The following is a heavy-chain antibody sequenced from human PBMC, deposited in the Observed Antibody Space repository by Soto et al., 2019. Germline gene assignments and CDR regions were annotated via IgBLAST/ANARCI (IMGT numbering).Heavy chain of an antibody. Sequence: EVQLVESGGGLVQPGGSLRLSCAASGFTVSNNYMSWVRQAPGKGLEWVSVICGGSTYYADSVKGRFTISRDNSKNTLYLQMNSLRAEDTAVYYCARDEGVWGRGTTVTVSS. CDR1: GFTVSNNY. CDR2: ICGGST. CDR3: ARDEGV. J-gene: IGHJ6*04. V-gene: IGHV3-66*01.